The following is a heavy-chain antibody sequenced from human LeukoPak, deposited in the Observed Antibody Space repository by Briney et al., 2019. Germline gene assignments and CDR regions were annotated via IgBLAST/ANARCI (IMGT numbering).Heavy chain of an antibody. J-gene: IGHJ4*02. CDR1: GGSISSSSYY. D-gene: IGHD2-15*01. CDR3: STVVVAATYYFGY. Sequence: SETLSLTCTVSGGSISSSSYYWGWLRQPPGKGLEWIGSIYYSGSTYYNPSLKSRVTISVDTSKNQFSLKLSSVTAADTAVYYCSTVVVAATYYFGYWGQGTLVTVSS. CDR2: IYYSGST. V-gene: IGHV4-39*01.